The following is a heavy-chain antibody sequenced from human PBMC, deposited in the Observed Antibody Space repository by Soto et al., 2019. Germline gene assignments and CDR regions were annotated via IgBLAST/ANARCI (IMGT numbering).Heavy chain of an antibody. CDR2: TYYRSKWYN. D-gene: IGHD3-16*01. J-gene: IGHJ4*02. CDR1: GDSVSGNSAA. V-gene: IGHV6-1*01. CDR3: AREFPYYESSDSYFDY. Sequence: PSQTLSLTCAISGDSVSGNSAAWNWIRQSPSRGLEWLGRTYYRSKWYNDYAVSVKSRITVTPDTSKNQFSLHLNSVTPEDTAVYRCAREFPYYESSDSYFDYWGQGALVTVSS.